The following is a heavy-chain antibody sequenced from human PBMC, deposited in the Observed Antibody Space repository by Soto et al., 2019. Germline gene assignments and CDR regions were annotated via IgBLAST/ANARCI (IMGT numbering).Heavy chain of an antibody. V-gene: IGHV1-69*12. CDR1: GGTFSSYA. D-gene: IGHD3-10*01. Sequence: QVQLVQSGAEVKKPGSSVKVSCKASGGTFSSYAISWVRQAPGQGLERMGGIIPIFGTANYAQKFQGRVTITADESTSTAYMELSSLRSEDTAVYYCASGPLVRGPPGYYFDYWGQGTLVTVSS. CDR2: IIPIFGTA. J-gene: IGHJ4*02. CDR3: ASGPLVRGPPGYYFDY.